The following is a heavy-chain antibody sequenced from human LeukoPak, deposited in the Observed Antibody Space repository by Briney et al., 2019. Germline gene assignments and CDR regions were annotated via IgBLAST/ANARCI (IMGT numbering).Heavy chain of an antibody. D-gene: IGHD6-6*01. CDR1: GFTFSSFW. V-gene: IGHV3-7*01. Sequence: GGSLRLSCAASGFTFSSFWMSWVRQAPGKGLEWVANIKQDGSEKYYVDSVKGQFTISRDNAKNSLYLQMNSLRAEDTAVYYCARAWGIAARNPPDYWGQGTLVTVSS. J-gene: IGHJ4*02. CDR3: ARAWGIAARNPPDY. CDR2: IKQDGSEK.